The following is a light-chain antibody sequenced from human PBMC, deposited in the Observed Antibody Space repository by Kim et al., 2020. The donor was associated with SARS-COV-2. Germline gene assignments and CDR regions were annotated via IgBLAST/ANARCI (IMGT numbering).Light chain of an antibody. CDR3: QQYNSYSRYT. CDR1: QSISSW. CDR2: DAS. Sequence: GDRVTISCRASQSISSWLAWYQQNPGKAPKLRIYDASSLESGVPSRFSGSGSGTEFTLTISSLQPDDFATYYCQQYNSYSRYTFGQGTKLEI. V-gene: IGKV1-5*01. J-gene: IGKJ2*01.